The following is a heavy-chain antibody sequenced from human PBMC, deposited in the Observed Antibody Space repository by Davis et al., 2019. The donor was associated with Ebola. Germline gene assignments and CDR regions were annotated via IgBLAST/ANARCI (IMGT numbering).Heavy chain of an antibody. CDR2: MNPNSGNT. Sequence: ASVKVSCKASGYTFTSYDINWVRQATGQGLEWMGWMNPNSGNTGYAQKFQGRVTMTEDTSTDTAYMELSSLRSEDTAVYYCATGLRWELLEAWGQGTLVTVSS. V-gene: IGHV1-8*01. D-gene: IGHD1-26*01. J-gene: IGHJ5*02. CDR1: GYTFTSYD. CDR3: ATGLRWELLEA.